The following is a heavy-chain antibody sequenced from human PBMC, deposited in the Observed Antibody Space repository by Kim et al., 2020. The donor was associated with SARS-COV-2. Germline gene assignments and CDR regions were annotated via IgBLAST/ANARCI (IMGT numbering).Heavy chain of an antibody. J-gene: IGHJ4*02. V-gene: IGHV3-11*06. D-gene: IGHD5-12*01. Sequence: DSVKGRFTISRDNAKNSLYLQMNSLRAEDTAVYYCARGFVDIVTTVVDDYWGQGTLVTVSS. CDR3: ARGFVDIVTTVVDDY.